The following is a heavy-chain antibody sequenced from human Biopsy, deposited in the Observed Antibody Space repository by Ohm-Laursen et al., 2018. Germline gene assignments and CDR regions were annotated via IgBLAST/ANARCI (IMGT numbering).Heavy chain of an antibody. Sequence: SDTLSLTCTVSGDSIGSYSWSWIRRPPGKGLEWIGYIEYSDKTYYNPSLESRVAFSVDTPKNQFSLRLMYVTAADTAVYYCARHRYCSSTSCSNSNYYFDFWGQGTLVTVSS. D-gene: IGHD2-2*01. J-gene: IGHJ4*02. CDR3: ARHRYCSSTSCSNSNYYFDF. CDR2: IEYSDKT. CDR1: GDSIGSYS. V-gene: IGHV4-59*08.